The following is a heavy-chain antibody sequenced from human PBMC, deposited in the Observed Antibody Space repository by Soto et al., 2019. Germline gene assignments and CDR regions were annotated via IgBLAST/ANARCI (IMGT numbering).Heavy chain of an antibody. CDR3: AGDRQLELGPYGMDV. V-gene: IGHV1-69*01. D-gene: IGHD1-7*01. CDR1: GGTFSSYA. Sequence: QVQLVQSGAEVKKPGSSVKVSCKASGGTFSSYAISWVRQAPGQWLEWMGGIIPISGTANYAQKFQGRVTITADESTSTAYMELSSLRSEDTAVYYCAGDRQLELGPYGMDVWGQGTTVTVSS. J-gene: IGHJ6*02. CDR2: IIPISGTA.